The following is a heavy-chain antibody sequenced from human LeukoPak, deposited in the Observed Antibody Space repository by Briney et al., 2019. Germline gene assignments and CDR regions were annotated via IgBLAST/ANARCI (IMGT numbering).Heavy chain of an antibody. J-gene: IGHJ6*02. Sequence: GASVKVSCKASGYNFISYYMHWVRQAPGKGLEWMGKINPSGGSTSYAQKFQDRVTMTRDTSTSTVYMELSSLKSEDTAVYYCAREDVVLVDAVRYYYGMDVWGQGTTVTVSS. V-gene: IGHV1-46*01. CDR3: AREDVVLVDAVRYYYGMDV. CDR1: GYNFISYY. CDR2: INPSGGST. D-gene: IGHD2-8*01.